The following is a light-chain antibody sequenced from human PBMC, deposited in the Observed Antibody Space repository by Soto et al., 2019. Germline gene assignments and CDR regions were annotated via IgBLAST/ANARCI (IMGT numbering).Light chain of an antibody. CDR3: SSYTNSANYV. CDR2: DVN. CDR1: SSDVGAYNF. Sequence: QSVLTQPASVSGSPGQSITISCTGTSSDVGAYNFVSWYQQHPGKAPKLMIYDVNNRPSGVSDRFSGSKSGNTASLTLSGLQAEDETDYYCSSYTNSANYVFGTGTKVTVL. V-gene: IGLV2-14*03. J-gene: IGLJ1*01.